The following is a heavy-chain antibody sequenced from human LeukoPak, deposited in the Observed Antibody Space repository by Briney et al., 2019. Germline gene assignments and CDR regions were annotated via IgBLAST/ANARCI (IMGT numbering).Heavy chain of an antibody. CDR2: VSYTGRT. CDR3: AGLPGKDFRGEPDNFDV. CDR1: GGSLSGHY. Sequence: PSETLSLTCTVSGGSLSGHYWSWIRQPPGKRLEWIGYVSYTGRTKYNPSLQSRVTISIDTSKSQFSLKLTSVTSADTAVYSCAGLPGKDFRGEPDNFDVWGPG. J-gene: IGHJ3*01. D-gene: IGHD3-3*01. V-gene: IGHV4-59*11.